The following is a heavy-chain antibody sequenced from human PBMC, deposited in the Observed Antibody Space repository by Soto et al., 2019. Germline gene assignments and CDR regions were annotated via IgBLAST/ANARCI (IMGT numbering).Heavy chain of an antibody. Sequence: GESLKISCKGSGYSFTSYWISWVRQMPGKSLEWMGRIDPSDSYTNYSPSFQGHVTISADKSISTAYLQWSSLKASDTAMYYCARVGGHYYGMDVWGQGTTVTVSS. J-gene: IGHJ6*02. CDR1: GYSFTSYW. CDR3: ARVGGHYYGMDV. CDR2: IDPSDSYT. V-gene: IGHV5-10-1*01. D-gene: IGHD1-26*01.